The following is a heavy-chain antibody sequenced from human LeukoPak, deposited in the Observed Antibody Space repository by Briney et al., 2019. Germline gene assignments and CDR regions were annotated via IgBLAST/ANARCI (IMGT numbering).Heavy chain of an antibody. J-gene: IGHJ5*02. CDR2: IVPIFGTA. CDR1: GDTFSSYA. CDR3: ARDPIVLRYFDWPNWFDP. Sequence: GASVKVSCKASGDTFSSYAISWVRQAPGQGLEWMGGIVPIFGTANYAQKFQGRVTITADESTSTAYMELSSLRSEDTAVYYCARDPIVLRYFDWPNWFDPWAREPWSPSPQ. V-gene: IGHV1-69*13. D-gene: IGHD3-9*01.